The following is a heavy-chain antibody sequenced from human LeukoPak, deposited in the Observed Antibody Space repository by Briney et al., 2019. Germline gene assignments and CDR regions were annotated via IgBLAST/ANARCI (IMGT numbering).Heavy chain of an antibody. CDR3: ARVDYCSSTSCLEYFQH. CDR2: IIPILGIA. Sequence: GASVKVSCKASGGTFSSYAISWVRQAPGQGLEWMGRIIPILGIANYAQKFQGRVTITTDESTSTAYMELSSLRSEDTAVYYCARVDYCSSTSCLEYFQHWGQGTLVTVSS. V-gene: IGHV1-69*04. D-gene: IGHD2-2*01. CDR1: GGTFSSYA. J-gene: IGHJ1*01.